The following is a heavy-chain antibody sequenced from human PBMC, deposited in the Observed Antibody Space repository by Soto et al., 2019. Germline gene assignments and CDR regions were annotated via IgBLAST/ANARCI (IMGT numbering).Heavy chain of an antibody. CDR3: ARVTGTKGPYYYYYMDV. V-gene: IGHV1-8*01. CDR1: GYTFTSYD. CDR2: MNPNSGNT. Sequence: ASVKVSCKASGYTFTSYDINWVRQATGQGLEWMGWMNPNSGNTGYAQKFQGRGTMTRNTSISTAYMELSSLRSEDTAVYYCARVTGTKGPYYYYYMDVWGKGTTVTVSS. J-gene: IGHJ6*03. D-gene: IGHD1-7*01.